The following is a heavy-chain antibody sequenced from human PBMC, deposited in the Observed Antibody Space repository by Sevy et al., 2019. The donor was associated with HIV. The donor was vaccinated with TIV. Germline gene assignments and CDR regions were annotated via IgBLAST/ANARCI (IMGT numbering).Heavy chain of an antibody. CDR1: GGSISSSSYY. V-gene: IGHV4-39*01. CDR2: IYYSGSP. D-gene: IGHD3-3*01. CDR3: ARRQGFLEANYYYGMDV. Sequence: SETLSLTCTVSGGSISSSSYYWGWIRQPPGKGLEWIWSIYYSGSPYYNPSLKSRVTISVDTSKNQFSLKLSSVTAADTAVYYCARRQGFLEANYYYGMDVWGQGTTVTVSS. J-gene: IGHJ6*02.